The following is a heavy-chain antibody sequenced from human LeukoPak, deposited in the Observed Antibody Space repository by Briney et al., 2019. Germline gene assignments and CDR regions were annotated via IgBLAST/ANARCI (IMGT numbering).Heavy chain of an antibody. Sequence: GGSLRLFCTASVFSFSGHWMHWARQLPGRGRVWVSRLSPTGSTTIYADSVKGRLIVSRDNAKNTLYLQANNLRAGDTAVYYCARGPNSNWSGLDFWGQGTLLTVSS. CDR3: ARGPNSNWSGLDF. V-gene: IGHV3-74*01. CDR1: VFSFSGHW. J-gene: IGHJ4*02. D-gene: IGHD6-6*01. CDR2: LSPTGSTT.